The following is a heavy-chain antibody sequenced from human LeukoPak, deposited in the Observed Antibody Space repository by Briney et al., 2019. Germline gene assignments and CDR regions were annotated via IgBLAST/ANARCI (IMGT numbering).Heavy chain of an antibody. CDR2: ISGSGGNT. J-gene: IGHJ4*02. CDR3: AKQPNSGGSCYFFDY. V-gene: IGHV3-23*01. Sequence: GGSLRLSCAASGFTFSSYAMSWVRRAPGKGLEWVSSISGSGGNTYYADSVKGRFTISRDNSKSTLYLQMNSLRAEDTAVYYCAKQPNSGGSCYFFDYWGQGTLVTVSS. D-gene: IGHD2-15*01. CDR1: GFTFSSYA.